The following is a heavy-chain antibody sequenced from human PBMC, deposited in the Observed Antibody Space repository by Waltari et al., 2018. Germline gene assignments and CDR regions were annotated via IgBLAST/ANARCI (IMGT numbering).Heavy chain of an antibody. V-gene: IGHV4-34*01. CDR3: ARGRATDSPNAFDV. D-gene: IGHD2-21*01. Sequence: QVHLKQWGAGLLMPSKTLSLTCDVSGGSFIGYYWRWIRQPPGKGLEWVGEINEEGTAKYKSSLKSRVTISLDMSKSQFSLTLTSVTAADAALYFCARGRATDSPNAFDVWGQGTNVTVSS. CDR1: GGSFIGYY. J-gene: IGHJ3*01. CDR2: INEEGTA.